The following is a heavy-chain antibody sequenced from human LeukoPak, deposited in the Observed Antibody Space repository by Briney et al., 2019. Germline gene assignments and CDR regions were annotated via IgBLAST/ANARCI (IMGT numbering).Heavy chain of an antibody. J-gene: IGHJ3*02. V-gene: IGHV4-59*01. CDR2: IYYSGST. CDR1: GGSISSYY. CDR3: ARDPSGSYYLSGAFDI. Sequence: PSETLSLTCTVSGGSISSYYWSWIRQPPGKGLEWIGYIYYSGSTNYNPSLKSRVTISVDTSKNQFSLNLSSVTAADTAVYYCARDPSGSYYLSGAFDIRGQGTMVTVSS. D-gene: IGHD1-26*01.